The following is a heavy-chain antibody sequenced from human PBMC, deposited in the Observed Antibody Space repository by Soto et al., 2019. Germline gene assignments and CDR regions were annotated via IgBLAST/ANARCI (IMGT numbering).Heavy chain of an antibody. CDR1: GSSLSNYA. V-gene: IGHV3-23*01. CDR2: ISGSGGNT. Sequence: EVQLLESGGGLVQPGGSQRLSCAASGSSLSNYAMSWVRQAPGKGLEWVSSISGSGGNTYYADSVKGRFTISRDNSKNTLYLQMNSLRVDDTAIYYCAKFRDYCDYGQEYFQPWGQGTLVTVSS. CDR3: AKFRDYCDYGQEYFQP. J-gene: IGHJ1*01. D-gene: IGHD4-17*01.